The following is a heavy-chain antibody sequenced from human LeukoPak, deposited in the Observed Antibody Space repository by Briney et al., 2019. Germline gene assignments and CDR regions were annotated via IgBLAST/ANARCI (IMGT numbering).Heavy chain of an antibody. CDR3: ARWTQYSGTWYTDY. Sequence: KTGGSLRLSCAASGFTFSNYHMTWVRQAPGKGLEWVSSISGTSSHIYYADSMKGRFTISRDNAKNSLYLQVSSLRAEDTAIYYCARWTQYSGTWYTDYWGQGTLVTVSS. D-gene: IGHD6-13*01. CDR2: ISGTSSHI. V-gene: IGHV3-21*01. J-gene: IGHJ4*02. CDR1: GFTFSNYH.